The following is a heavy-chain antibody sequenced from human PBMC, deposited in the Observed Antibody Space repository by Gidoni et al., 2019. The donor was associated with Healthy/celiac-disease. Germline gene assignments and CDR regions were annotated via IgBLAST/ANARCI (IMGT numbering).Heavy chain of an antibody. Sequence: EVQLLESGGGLVQPGGSLRLSCAASGFPFSSYAMSWVRQAPGKGLEWVSAISGSGGSTYYADSVKGRFTISRDNSKNTLYLQMNSLRAEDTAVYYCAKIQTYALGGGVDYWGQGTLVTVSS. CDR3: AKIQTYALGGGVDY. CDR1: GFPFSSYA. D-gene: IGHD1-1*01. V-gene: IGHV3-23*01. CDR2: ISGSGGST. J-gene: IGHJ4*02.